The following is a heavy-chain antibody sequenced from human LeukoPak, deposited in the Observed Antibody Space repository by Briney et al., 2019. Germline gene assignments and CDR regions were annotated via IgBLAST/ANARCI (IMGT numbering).Heavy chain of an antibody. V-gene: IGHV3-23*01. CDR2: ISASGGSV. D-gene: IGHD2-15*01. Sequence: GGSLRLSCAGAGFTFTKYAMSWVRQAPGKGPEWVSGISASGGSVYYADSVKGRFTISRDDSKNTLYLQMNGLRVEDTAVYYCAKGRGYCTGGSCYFGYWGQGTLVTVSS. J-gene: IGHJ4*02. CDR3: AKGRGYCTGGSCYFGY. CDR1: GFTFTKYA.